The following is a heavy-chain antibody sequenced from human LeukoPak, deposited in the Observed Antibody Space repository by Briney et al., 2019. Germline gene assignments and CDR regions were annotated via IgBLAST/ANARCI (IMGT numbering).Heavy chain of an antibody. CDR3: ATMIQEASYSYYDIDV. CDR1: GFTFGSYS. CDR2: ISSSGSYI. V-gene: IGHV3-21*01. J-gene: IGHJ6*02. Sequence: GGSLRLSCAASGFTFGSYSMNWVRQAPGQGLEWVSSISSSGSYIYYADSVKGRFTISRDNAKNSLYLQMSSLRAEDTAVYYCATMIQEASYSYYDIDVWGQGTTVTVSS. D-gene: IGHD3-16*01.